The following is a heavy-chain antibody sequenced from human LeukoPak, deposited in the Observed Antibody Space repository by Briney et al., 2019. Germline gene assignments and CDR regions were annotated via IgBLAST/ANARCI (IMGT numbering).Heavy chain of an antibody. CDR3: ARAQIHHQLGNWFDP. D-gene: IGHD2-2*01. CDR2: INHSGST. J-gene: IGHJ5*02. Sequence: SETLSLTCAVYGGSFSGYYWSWIRQPPGKGLEWTGEINHSGSTNYNPSLKSRVTMSVDTSKNQFSLKLSSVTAADTAVYYCARAQIHHQLGNWFDPWGQGTLVTVSS. V-gene: IGHV4-34*01. CDR1: GGSFSGYY.